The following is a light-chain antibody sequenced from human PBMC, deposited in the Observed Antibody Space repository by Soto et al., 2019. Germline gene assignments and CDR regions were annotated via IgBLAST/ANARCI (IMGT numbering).Light chain of an antibody. CDR3: QQSYRLPLT. CDR2: SAS. Sequence: DIQMTQSPSSLSAFVGDSVTITCHASQRISTFLNWYHQKPGKAPKLLIYSASYLPSGVPSNFSGSGSGTDFPLSIVTLQPDDFGTYYCQQSYRLPLTFGGGTKVEI. V-gene: IGKV1-39*01. CDR1: QRISTF. J-gene: IGKJ4*01.